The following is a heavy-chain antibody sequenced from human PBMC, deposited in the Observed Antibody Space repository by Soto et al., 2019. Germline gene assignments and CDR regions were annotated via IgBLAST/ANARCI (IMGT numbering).Heavy chain of an antibody. CDR3: AHRPSYCSGGSCYSGFDY. CDR1: GFSLSTSGVG. J-gene: IGHJ4*02. Sequence: QITLKESGPPLVKPTQTLTLTCTFSGFSLSTSGVGVGWIRQPPGKALEWLALIYWDDDKRYSPSLKSRLTITKDTSKHQVVLTMTHMDPVDTATYYCAHRPSYCSGGSCYSGFDYWGQGTLVTVSS. CDR2: IYWDDDK. D-gene: IGHD2-15*01. V-gene: IGHV2-5*02.